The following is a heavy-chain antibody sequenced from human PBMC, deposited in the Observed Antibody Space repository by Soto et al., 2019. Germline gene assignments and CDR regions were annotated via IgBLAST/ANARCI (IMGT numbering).Heavy chain of an antibody. CDR2: VKSRNDGGTT. CDR3: TSIPRDYGDYDF. J-gene: IGHJ4*02. V-gene: IGHV3-15*01. CDR1: GFTFSNAR. D-gene: IGHD4-17*01. Sequence: GGSLRLFCEASGFTFSNARMIWVRQAPGKGLEWIGRVKSRNDGGTTAYAAPVKGRFTISRDDSKKMLFLHLNSLKTEDTALYYCTSIPRDYGDYDFWGQGTQVTVSS.